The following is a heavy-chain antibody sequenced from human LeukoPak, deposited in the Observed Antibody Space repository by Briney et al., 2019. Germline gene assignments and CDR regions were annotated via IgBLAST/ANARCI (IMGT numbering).Heavy chain of an antibody. V-gene: IGHV5-51*01. CDR1: GYSFISYW. Sequence: GESLKISCKGSGYSFISYWIGWVRQMPGKGLEWMGIIYPGDSDTRYSPSFQGQVTISADKSISAAYLQWSSLKASDNAMYYCARHRAAAEGGALDYWGQGTLVTVSS. J-gene: IGHJ4*02. CDR2: IYPGDSDT. D-gene: IGHD6-13*01. CDR3: ARHRAAAEGGALDY.